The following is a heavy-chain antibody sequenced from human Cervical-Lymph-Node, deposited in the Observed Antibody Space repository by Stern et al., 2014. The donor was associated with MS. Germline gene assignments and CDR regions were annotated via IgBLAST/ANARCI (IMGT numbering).Heavy chain of an antibody. V-gene: IGHV5-51*01. Sequence: EVQLEESGAELIRPGEALKISCKGSGNKFSIYWIAWVRQMPGKGLEWMVIIYPGTSKTRYSPSSQGQVTMSADKSTSAAYLQWSSLNASDTAMYFCARQTTAWASDVWGQGTLVTVSS. CDR3: ARQTTAWASDV. J-gene: IGHJ4*02. CDR1: GNKFSIYW. D-gene: IGHD1-14*01. CDR2: IYPGTSKT.